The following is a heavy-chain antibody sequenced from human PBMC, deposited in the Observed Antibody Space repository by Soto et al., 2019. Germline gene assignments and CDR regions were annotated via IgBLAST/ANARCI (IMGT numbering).Heavy chain of an antibody. J-gene: IGHJ5*02. CDR1: RYTFTAYD. D-gene: IGHD5-18*01. CDR3: ATRSRTWLNEIKYDP. CDR2: IKPDSGDT. Sequence: GASVKVSCKASRYTFTAYDRYWVRQAPGQGLEWMGWIKPDSGDTNYAQNFQGRVTMTRDTSISTAYMELNNLQSDDTAVYYCATRSRTWLNEIKYDPWC. V-gene: IGHV1-2*02.